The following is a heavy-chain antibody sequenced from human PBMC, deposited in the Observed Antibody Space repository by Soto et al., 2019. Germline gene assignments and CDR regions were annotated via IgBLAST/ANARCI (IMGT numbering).Heavy chain of an antibody. CDR3: ARDRAGYYYYYGMDV. J-gene: IGHJ6*02. CDR2: IWYDGSNK. CDR1: GFTFSSYG. D-gene: IGHD3-10*01. V-gene: IGHV3-33*01. Sequence: PGGSLRLSCAASGFTFSSYGMHWVRQAPGKGLEWVAVIWYDGSNKYYADSVKGRFTISRGNSKNTLYLQMNSLRAEDTAVYYCARDRAGYYYYYGMDVWGQGTTVTVSS.